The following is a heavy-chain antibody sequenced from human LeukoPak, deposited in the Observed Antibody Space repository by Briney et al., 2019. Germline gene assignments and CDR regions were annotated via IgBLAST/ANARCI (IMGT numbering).Heavy chain of an antibody. CDR3: ARVPTLRVVTTPTYFDY. CDR1: GGSISTSKW. V-gene: IGHV4-4*02. J-gene: IGHJ4*02. CDR2: IYYSGST. Sequence: SETLSLTCAVSGGSISTSKWWSWVRQPPGKGLEWIGEIYYSGSTNYNPSLNDRVTISVDTSKNQFSLKLNSVTAADTAVYYCARVPTLRVVTTPTYFDYWGQGTPVTVSS. D-gene: IGHD2-21*02.